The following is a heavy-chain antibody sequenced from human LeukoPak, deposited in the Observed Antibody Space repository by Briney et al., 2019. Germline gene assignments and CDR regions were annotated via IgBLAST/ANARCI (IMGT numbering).Heavy chain of an antibody. D-gene: IGHD3-9*01. CDR1: GYTFTSYD. CDR2: MNPNSGNT. V-gene: IGHV1-8*01. CDR3: ARGHYDILTGYYYYGMDV. J-gene: IGHJ6*02. Sequence: ASVKVSCKASGYTFTSYDINWVRQATGQGLEWMGWMNPNSGNTGYAQKFQGRVTMTRNTSISTAYMELSSLRSEDTAVYDCARGHYDILTGYYYYGMDVWGQGTTVTVSS.